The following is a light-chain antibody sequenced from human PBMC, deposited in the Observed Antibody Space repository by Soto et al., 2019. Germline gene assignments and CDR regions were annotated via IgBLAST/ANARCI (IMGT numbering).Light chain of an antibody. CDR1: SSNIGAIYD. J-gene: IGLJ2*01. Sequence: QLVLTQPPSVSGAPGQRVTISCTGSSSNIGAIYDVHWYQQLPGTAPKLLIYGTYNRPSGVPDRFSGSKSGTSASLAITGLQADDEADYYCQSYDSSLSGSKVVFGGGTKVTVL. V-gene: IGLV1-40*01. CDR2: GTY. CDR3: QSYDSSLSGSKVV.